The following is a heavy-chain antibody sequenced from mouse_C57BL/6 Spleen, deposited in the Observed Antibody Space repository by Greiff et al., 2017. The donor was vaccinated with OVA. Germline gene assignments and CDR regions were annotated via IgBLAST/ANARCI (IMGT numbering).Heavy chain of an antibody. Sequence: VQLQQSGAELVKPGASVKISCKASGYAFSSYWMNWVKQRPGKGLEWIGQIYPGDGDTNYNGKFKGKATLTADKSSSTAYMQLSSLTSEDSAVYFCARTSTMVTTGFNYYAMDYWGQGTSVTVSS. V-gene: IGHV1-80*01. D-gene: IGHD2-2*01. CDR1: GYAFSSYW. CDR2: IYPGDGDT. CDR3: ARTSTMVTTGFNYYAMDY. J-gene: IGHJ4*01.